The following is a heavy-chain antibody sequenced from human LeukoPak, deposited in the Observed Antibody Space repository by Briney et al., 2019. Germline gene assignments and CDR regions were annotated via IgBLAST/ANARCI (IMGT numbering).Heavy chain of an antibody. J-gene: IGHJ4*02. Sequence: PGGSLRLSCAASGFTFCGFWMHGVRQAPGKGLVWVSRIDSDGSHTTYGDSVKGRFTISRDNAKNTLYLQMNSLRAEDTAVYYCARTFTGGFFDYWGQGTLVTVSS. CDR2: IDSDGSHT. V-gene: IGHV3-74*01. D-gene: IGHD1-1*01. CDR3: ARTFTGGFFDY. CDR1: GFTFCGFW.